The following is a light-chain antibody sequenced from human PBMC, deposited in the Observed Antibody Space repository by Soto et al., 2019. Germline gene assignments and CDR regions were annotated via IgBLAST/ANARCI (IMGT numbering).Light chain of an antibody. CDR3: GTWDSSLSAYV. J-gene: IGLJ1*01. Sequence: VLTQPPSVSAAPGQKVTISCSGSSSNIGSNYVSWYQQLPGTAPKLLIYDNNKRPSGIPDRFSGSKSGTSATLGITGLQTGDEADYYCGTWDSSLSAYVFGTGTKVTVL. CDR2: DNN. CDR1: SSNIGSNY. V-gene: IGLV1-51*01.